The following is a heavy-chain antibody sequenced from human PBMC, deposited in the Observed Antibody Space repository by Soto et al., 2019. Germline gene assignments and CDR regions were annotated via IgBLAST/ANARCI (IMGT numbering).Heavy chain of an antibody. CDR1: GGSISSYY. CDR2: IYYSGST. J-gene: IGHJ4*02. CDR3: ARMGDSSGYPDY. D-gene: IGHD3-22*01. Sequence: PSETLSLTCTVSGGSISSYYWSCIRQPPGKGLEWIGYIYYSGSTNYNPSLKSRVTISVDTSKNQFSLKLSSVTAADTAVYYCARMGDSSGYPDYWGQGTLVTVSS. V-gene: IGHV4-59*01.